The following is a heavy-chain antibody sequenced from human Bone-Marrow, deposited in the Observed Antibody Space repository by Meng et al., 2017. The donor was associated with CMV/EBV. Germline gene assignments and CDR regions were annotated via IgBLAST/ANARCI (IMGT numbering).Heavy chain of an antibody. D-gene: IGHD6-19*01. Sequence: SETLSLTCTVSGGSISSYYWSWIRQPPGKGLEWIGYIYYSGSTNYNPSLKSRVTISVDTSKNQFSLKLSSVTAADTAVYYCARLKTPVEDWLVMDVWGQGTMVTVSS. CDR3: ARLKTPVEDWLVMDV. J-gene: IGHJ6*02. CDR1: GGSISSYY. V-gene: IGHV4-59*01. CDR2: IYYSGST.